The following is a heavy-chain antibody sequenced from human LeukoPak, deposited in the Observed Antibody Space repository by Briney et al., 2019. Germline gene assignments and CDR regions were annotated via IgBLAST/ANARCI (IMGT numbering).Heavy chain of an antibody. V-gene: IGHV4-34*01. CDR2: INHSGST. Sequence: SETLSLTCAVYGGPFSGYYWSWIRQPPGKGLEWIGEINHSGSTNYNPSLKSRVTISVDTSKNQFSLKLSSVTAADTAVYYCARGRFGAYWGQGTLVTVSS. D-gene: IGHD3-10*01. CDR3: ARGRFGAY. J-gene: IGHJ4*02. CDR1: GGPFSGYY.